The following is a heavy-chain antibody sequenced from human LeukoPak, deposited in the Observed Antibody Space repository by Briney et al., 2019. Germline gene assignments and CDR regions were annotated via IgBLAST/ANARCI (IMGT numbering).Heavy chain of an antibody. CDR3: ARHSGFSSQDYYDSSGSYAFDI. V-gene: IGHV5-51*01. Sequence: GESLKISCKGSGYSFTSYWIGWVRQMPGKGLEWMGIIYPGDSDTRYSPSFQGQVTISADKSISTAYLQWSSLKASDTAMYYCARHSGFSSQDYYDSSGSYAFDIWGQGTMVTVSS. D-gene: IGHD3-22*01. CDR1: GYSFTSYW. CDR2: IYPGDSDT. J-gene: IGHJ3*02.